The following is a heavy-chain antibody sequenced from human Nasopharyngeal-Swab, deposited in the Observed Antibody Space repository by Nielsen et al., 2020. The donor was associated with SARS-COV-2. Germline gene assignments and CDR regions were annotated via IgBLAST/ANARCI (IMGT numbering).Heavy chain of an antibody. Sequence: SETLSLTCTVSGGSISSGDYYWSWIRQPPGKGLEWIGYIYYSGSTYYNPSLKSRVTISVDTSKNQFSLKLSSVTAADTAVYYCARFTSSDWYFDLWGRGTLVTVSS. CDR3: ARFTSSDWYFDL. D-gene: IGHD2-2*01. CDR2: IYYSGST. J-gene: IGHJ2*01. V-gene: IGHV4-30-4*02. CDR1: GGSISSGDYY.